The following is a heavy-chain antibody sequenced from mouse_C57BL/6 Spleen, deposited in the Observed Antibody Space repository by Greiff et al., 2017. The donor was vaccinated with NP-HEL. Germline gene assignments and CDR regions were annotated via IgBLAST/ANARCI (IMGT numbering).Heavy chain of an antibody. J-gene: IGHJ4*01. CDR3: ACTVVAHYYAMDD. V-gene: IGHV1-55*01. CDR2: IYPGSGST. D-gene: IGHD1-1*01. Sequence: QVQLQQPGAELVKPGASVKMSCKASGYTFTSYWITWVKQRPGQGLEWIGDIYPGSGSTNYNKKFKSKATLTVDTSSSTAYMQLSSLTSEDSAVYYCACTVVAHYYAMDDWGQGTSVTVSS. CDR1: GYTFTSYW.